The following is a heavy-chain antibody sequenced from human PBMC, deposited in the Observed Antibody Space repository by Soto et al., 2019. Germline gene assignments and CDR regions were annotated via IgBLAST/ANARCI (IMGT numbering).Heavy chain of an antibody. V-gene: IGHV1-2*04. CDR2: INPNSGGT. CDR1: GYTFTGYY. Sequence: QVQLVQSGAEVKKPGASVKVSCKASGYTFTGYYMHWVRQAPGQGLEWMGWINPNSGGTNYAQKFQGWVTMTRDTSISTAYMELSRLRSDDTAVYYCARDKIDKYCSGGSCPIGYWGQGTLVTVSS. D-gene: IGHD2-15*01. J-gene: IGHJ4*02. CDR3: ARDKIDKYCSGGSCPIGY.